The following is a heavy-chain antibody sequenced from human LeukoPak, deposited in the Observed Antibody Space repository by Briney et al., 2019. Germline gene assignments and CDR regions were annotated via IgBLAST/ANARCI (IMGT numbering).Heavy chain of an antibody. CDR2: ISAYNGNT. D-gene: IGHD4-17*01. V-gene: IGHV1-18*01. J-gene: IGHJ4*02. Sequence: ASVKLSCKASGYTFTSYGISWVRQAPGQGLEWMGWISAYNGNTNYAQKLQDRVTMTTDTSTSTAYMELRSLSSDDTAVYSCARVWGYGDATGDYWGQGTLVTVSS. CDR1: GYTFTSYG. CDR3: ARVWGYGDATGDY.